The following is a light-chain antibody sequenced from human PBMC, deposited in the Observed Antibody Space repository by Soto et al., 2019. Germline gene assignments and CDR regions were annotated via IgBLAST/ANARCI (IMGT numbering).Light chain of an antibody. J-gene: IGKJ4*01. V-gene: IGKV3-20*01. CDR1: QSFNSYY. CDR2: GAS. Sequence: EIVLTQSPATLSLSPGERATLSCRASQSFNSYYLAWYRHKPGQPPRLLIYGASSRATGIPDRFSGSGSGTDFTLPISRLEPEDFAVYYCQGYRDSVGFFGGETKVEIK. CDR3: QGYRDSVGF.